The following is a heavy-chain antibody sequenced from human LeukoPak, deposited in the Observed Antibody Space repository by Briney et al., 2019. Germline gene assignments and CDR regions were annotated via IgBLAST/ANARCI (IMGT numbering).Heavy chain of an antibody. CDR3: TIQDTAMVTFDY. CDR2: IRSKANSYAT. CDR1: GFTFSGFA. Sequence: GGPLRLPCAASGFTFSGFAMDWVRQASGKGLDWVGSIRSKANSYATAYAASVKGRFTTSRDDSKSTAYLQMNSLKTEGTAVYYCTIQDTAMVTFDYWGQGTLVTVSS. D-gene: IGHD5-18*01. V-gene: IGHV3-73*01. J-gene: IGHJ4*02.